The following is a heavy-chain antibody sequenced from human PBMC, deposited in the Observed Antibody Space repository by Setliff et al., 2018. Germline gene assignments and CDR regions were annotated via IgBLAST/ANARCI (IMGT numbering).Heavy chain of an antibody. V-gene: IGHV3-23*01. CDR1: GLTFNSYA. CDR2: VSVSGDNT. D-gene: IGHD3-3*01. CDR3: AGQGPIFGSGLIPGFDQ. Sequence: PGGSLRLSCAASGLTFNSYAISWVRQAPGKGLGWVSTVSVSGDNTYYTDSVKGRFTTSRDNSKNTVSLQMSSLRTEDTAIYFCAGQGPIFGSGLIPGFDQWGQGTMVTVSS. J-gene: IGHJ4*02.